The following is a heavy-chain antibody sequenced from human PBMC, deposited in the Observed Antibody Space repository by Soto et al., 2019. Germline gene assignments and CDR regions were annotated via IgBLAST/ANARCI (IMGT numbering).Heavy chain of an antibody. CDR1: GITFSAYT. J-gene: IGHJ4*02. Sequence: GGSLRLSCAASGITFSAYTMHWVRQSPGKGLEWVAVISYDGTNNYYADSVKGRFTISRDNSQNTLYLQMSSLRADDTAVYYCARSLFLASTDTEPFDYWGQGALVTVSS. V-gene: IGHV3-30-3*01. CDR2: ISYDGTNN. CDR3: ARSLFLASTDTEPFDY. D-gene: IGHD3-3*02.